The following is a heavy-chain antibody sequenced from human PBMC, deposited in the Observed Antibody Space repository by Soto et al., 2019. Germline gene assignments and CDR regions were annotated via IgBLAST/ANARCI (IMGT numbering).Heavy chain of an antibody. CDR2: IYPGDSDT. Sequence: GESLKISCKGSGYIFTSYWICCVLQRRVKGLERMGIIYPGDSDTRYSPSFQGQVTISADKSITTTYLQWSSLKASDTAIYYCARLMGTDILTGYYASDAFDIWGQGTMVTVSS. J-gene: IGHJ3*02. CDR1: GYIFTSYW. D-gene: IGHD3-9*01. V-gene: IGHV5-51*01. CDR3: ARLMGTDILTGYYASDAFDI.